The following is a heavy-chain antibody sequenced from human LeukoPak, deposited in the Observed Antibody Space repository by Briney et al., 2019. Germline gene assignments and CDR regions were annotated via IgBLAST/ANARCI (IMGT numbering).Heavy chain of an antibody. CDR3: ARASYDSSGYYRIDI. Sequence: GGSLRLSCAASGFTFSFHEMNWVRQAPGKGLEWVSYISSTGNSIYYADSVKGRFTISRDNAKNSLYLQMNSLRGEGTAVYYCARASYDSSGYYRIDIWGQGTMVTVSS. J-gene: IGHJ3*02. CDR2: ISSTGNSI. V-gene: IGHV3-48*03. D-gene: IGHD3-22*01. CDR1: GFTFSFHE.